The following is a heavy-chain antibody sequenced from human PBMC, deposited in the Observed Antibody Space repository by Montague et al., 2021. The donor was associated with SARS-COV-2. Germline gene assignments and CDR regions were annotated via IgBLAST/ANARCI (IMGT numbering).Heavy chain of an antibody. D-gene: IGHD1-1*01. CDR3: TSGREGNYNVMDV. CDR1: GDSVSSHSAT. J-gene: IGHJ6*02. Sequence: CAISGDSVSSHSATWNWVRQSPSRGLEWLGRTYYRSKWYNDYAVSVRGRVTINPDTSKNQFSLQLNSVTPEDTALYYCTSGREGNYNVMDVWGQGTTVTVSS. CDR2: TYYRSKWYN. V-gene: IGHV6-1*01.